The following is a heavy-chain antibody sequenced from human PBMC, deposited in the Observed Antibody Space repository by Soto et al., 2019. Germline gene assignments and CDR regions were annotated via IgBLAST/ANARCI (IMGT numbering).Heavy chain of an antibody. V-gene: IGHV1-8*01. CDR3: ARRTIGSSLYGGQLLDYCYDIDV. CDR2: MNPNSGNT. D-gene: IGHD6-13*01. Sequence: ASVKVSCKASGYTFTSYDINWVRQATGQGLEWMGWMNPNSGNTGYAQKFQGRVTMTRNTSISTAYMELSSLRSEDTAVYYCARRTIGSSLYGGQLLDYCYDIDVWSRGTTGTVSS. CDR1: GYTFTSYD. J-gene: IGHJ6*02.